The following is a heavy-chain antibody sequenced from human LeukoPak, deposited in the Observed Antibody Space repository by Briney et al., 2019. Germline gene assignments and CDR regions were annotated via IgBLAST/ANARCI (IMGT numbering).Heavy chain of an antibody. Sequence: PGGSLRLSCAASGFTFSSYAMSWVRQAPGKGLEWVSAISGSGGSTYYADSVKGRFTISRDNSKNTLYLQMNSLRAEDTAVYYCAVNRDFWSGPNDYWGQGTLVTVSS. J-gene: IGHJ4*02. V-gene: IGHV3-23*01. D-gene: IGHD3-3*01. CDR2: ISGSGGST. CDR1: GFTFSSYA. CDR3: AVNRDFWSGPNDY.